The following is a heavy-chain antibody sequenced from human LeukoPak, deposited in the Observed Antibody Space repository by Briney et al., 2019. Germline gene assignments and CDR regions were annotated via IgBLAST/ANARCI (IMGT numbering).Heavy chain of an antibody. CDR2: ISGSGGST. J-gene: IGHJ4*02. CDR1: GFTFSGYA. D-gene: IGHD3-10*01. Sequence: GGSLRPSCAVSGFTFSGYAMSWVRQAPGKGLEWVSVISGSGGSTYHADSVKGRFTISRDNSKNTLYLQMNSLRAEDTAVYYCAKSLRGRETSSFDYWGQGTLVTVSS. V-gene: IGHV3-23*01. CDR3: AKSLRGRETSSFDY.